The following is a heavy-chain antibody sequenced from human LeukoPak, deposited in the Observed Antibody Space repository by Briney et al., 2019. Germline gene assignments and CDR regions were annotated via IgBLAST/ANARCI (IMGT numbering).Heavy chain of an antibody. D-gene: IGHD2-2*01. J-gene: IGHJ4*02. Sequence: SETLSLTCTVSGGSISSHYWSWIRQPPGKGLEWIGYIYYSWSTNYNPSLKSRVTISEDTSKNQFSLKLSSVTAADTAVYYCARDSIFWGQGTLVTVSS. CDR1: GGSISSHY. V-gene: IGHV4-59*11. CDR3: ARDSIF. CDR2: IYYSWST.